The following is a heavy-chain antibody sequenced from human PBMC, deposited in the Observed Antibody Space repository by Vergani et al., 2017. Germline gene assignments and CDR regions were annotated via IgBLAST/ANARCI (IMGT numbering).Heavy chain of an antibody. D-gene: IGHD6-6*01. CDR3: AREFSSSTTRNFDH. J-gene: IGHJ4*02. Sequence: QVQLQESGPGLVKPSETLSLTCAVSGYSISSGYYWTWLRQPAGKALEWIGRIYVSGTTNYNPSLKSRVTMSLDTSKNQFSLKVNSVTAADTAVYYCAREFSSSTTRNFDHWGQGILVTVSS. V-gene: IGHV4-4*07. CDR2: IYVSGTT. CDR1: GYSISSGYY.